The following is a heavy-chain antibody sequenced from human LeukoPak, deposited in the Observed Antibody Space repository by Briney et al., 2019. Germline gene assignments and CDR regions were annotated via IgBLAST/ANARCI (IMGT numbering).Heavy chain of an antibody. Sequence: PGGSLRLSCAAPGFTFSIYEINWVRQAPGKGLEWLSHISTSGSSVHYADSVKGRFTISRDNAENSLYLQMDSLRVEDTAVYFCARDATTELGTVYMDVWGKGTTVTISS. CDR2: ISTSGSSV. D-gene: IGHD1-1*01. V-gene: IGHV3-48*03. CDR1: GFTFSIYE. CDR3: ARDATTELGTVYMDV. J-gene: IGHJ6*03.